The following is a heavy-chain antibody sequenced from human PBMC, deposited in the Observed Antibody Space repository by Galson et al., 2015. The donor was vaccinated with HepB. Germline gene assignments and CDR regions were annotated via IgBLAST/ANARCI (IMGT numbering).Heavy chain of an antibody. J-gene: IGHJ4*02. D-gene: IGHD3-9*01. CDR2: ITGSSNSI. CDR3: VRDRERRGSDWEGVIDS. CDR1: GFTFSSHS. Sequence: SLRLSCAASGFTFSSHSLSWVRQAPGKGLEWLSYITGSSNSIYYIDSVKGRFTISRDNAKSSLHLQMNNLRVEDTAVYYCVRDRERRGSDWEGVIDSWGQGTLVTVSS. V-gene: IGHV3-48*01.